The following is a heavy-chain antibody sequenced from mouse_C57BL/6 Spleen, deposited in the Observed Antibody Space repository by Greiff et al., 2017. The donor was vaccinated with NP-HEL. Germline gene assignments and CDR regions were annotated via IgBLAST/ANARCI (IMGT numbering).Heavy chain of an antibody. J-gene: IGHJ3*01. D-gene: IGHD1-1*01. CDR3: AREDYYGRGFAY. CDR2: ISDGGSYT. Sequence: EVQRVESGGGLVKPGGSLKLSCAASGFTFSSYAMSWVRQTPEKRLEWVATISDGGSYTYYPDNVKGRFTISRDNAKNNLYLQMSHLKSEDTAMYYCAREDYYGRGFAYWGQGTLVTVSA. CDR1: GFTFSSYA. V-gene: IGHV5-4*01.